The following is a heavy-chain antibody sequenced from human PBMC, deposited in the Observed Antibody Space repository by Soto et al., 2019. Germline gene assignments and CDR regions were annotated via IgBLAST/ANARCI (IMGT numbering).Heavy chain of an antibody. Sequence: GGSLRLSCAASGFTFSSYSMNWVRQAPGKGLEWVSSISSSSSYIYYADSVKGRFTISRDNAKNSLYLQMNSLRAEDTAVYYCAREQLNYDSSGYHYWGQGTLVTVSS. CDR3: AREQLNYDSSGYHY. CDR2: ISSSSSYI. D-gene: IGHD3-22*01. V-gene: IGHV3-21*01. CDR1: GFTFSSYS. J-gene: IGHJ4*02.